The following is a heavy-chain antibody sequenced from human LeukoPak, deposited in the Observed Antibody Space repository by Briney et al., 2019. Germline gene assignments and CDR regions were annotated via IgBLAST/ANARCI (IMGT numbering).Heavy chain of an antibody. CDR1: GGSFSSYY. CDR2: INSSRSA. V-gene: IGHV4-34*01. Sequence: SETLSLTCTVYGGSFSSYYWSWIRQPPGKGLEWIGEINSSRSANYTPSLKSRATISADKSKNQFSLKLNSVTAADTAVFYCARGTRTVITPGGRYFDLWGRGTLVTVSS. CDR3: ARGTRTVITPGGRYFDL. D-gene: IGHD4-23*01. J-gene: IGHJ2*01.